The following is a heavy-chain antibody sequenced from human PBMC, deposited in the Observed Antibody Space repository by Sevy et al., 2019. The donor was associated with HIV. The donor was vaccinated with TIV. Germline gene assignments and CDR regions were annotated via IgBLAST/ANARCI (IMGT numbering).Heavy chain of an antibody. CDR1: DGSISSGDYY. D-gene: IGHD5-12*01. CDR3: ARDSGYDRFDY. V-gene: IGHV4-31*03. Sequence: SETLSLTCTVSDGSISSGDYYWSWIRQHPGKGLEWIGYIYYSGSTYYNPSLKSRVTISSDTSKNQFSLKLSSVTAADTAVYYCARDSGYDRFDYWGQGTLVTVSS. J-gene: IGHJ4*02. CDR2: IYYSGST.